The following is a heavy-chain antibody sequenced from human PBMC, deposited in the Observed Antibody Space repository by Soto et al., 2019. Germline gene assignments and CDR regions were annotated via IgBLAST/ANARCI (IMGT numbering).Heavy chain of an antibody. CDR3: SKETELPRRALDF. J-gene: IGHJ4*02. D-gene: IGHD1-26*01. V-gene: IGHV3-23*01. Sequence: EVQLLQSGGGLVQPGGSLRLSCVAAGFTFRSFAMAWVRQAPGKGLERVSTISVNGASHDADSLKGRFTISRDNAKDTVYLQLNMLRGHATAVYYCSKETELPRRALDFWGQGTLVTVSS. CDR2: ISVNGAS. CDR1: GFTFRSFA.